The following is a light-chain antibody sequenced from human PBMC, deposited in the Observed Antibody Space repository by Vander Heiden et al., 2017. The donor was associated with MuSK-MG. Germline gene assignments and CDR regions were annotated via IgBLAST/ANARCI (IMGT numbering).Light chain of an antibody. CDR2: SAS. J-gene: IGKJ2*01. Sequence: EIVLTQSPCTLSLSLGQRATLSCRASQSVSSSYVAWYQQKPGQAPRLLIYSASRRPTAIPDRFSGSGSGTDFTLTISRLEPEDFAVYYCHRYGSTPPYTFGQGTKLEIK. CDR3: HRYGSTPPYT. V-gene: IGKV3-20*01. CDR1: QSVSSSY.